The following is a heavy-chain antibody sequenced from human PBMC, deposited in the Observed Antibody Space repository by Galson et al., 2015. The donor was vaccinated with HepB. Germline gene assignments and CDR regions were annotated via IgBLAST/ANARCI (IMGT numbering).Heavy chain of an antibody. D-gene: IGHD3-22*01. V-gene: IGHV3-30*18. CDR2: ISYDGSNK. CDR3: AKDGGYYDSSGPFDY. Sequence: LRLSCVASGFTFSSYGMHWVRQAPGKGLEWVAVISYDGSNKYYADSVKGRFTISRDNSKNTLYLQMNSLRAEDTAVYYCAKDGGYYDSSGPFDYWGQGTLVTVSS. J-gene: IGHJ4*02. CDR1: GFTFSSYG.